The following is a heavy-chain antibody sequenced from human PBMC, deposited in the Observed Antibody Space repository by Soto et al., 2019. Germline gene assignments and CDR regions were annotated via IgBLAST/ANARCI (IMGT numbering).Heavy chain of an antibody. CDR3: ARNHYDYVWGSYRPLGFDY. CDR1: GGSISSSY. V-gene: IGHV4-59*12. D-gene: IGHD3-16*02. J-gene: IGHJ4*02. Sequence: PSETLSLTCTVSGGSISSSYWSWIRQPPGKGLEWLAYIYDDGSANYNPSLRSRVTISVDTSKNQLSLKLSSVTAADTAVYYCARNHYDYVWGSYRPLGFDYWGQGTLVTVSS. CDR2: IYDDGSA.